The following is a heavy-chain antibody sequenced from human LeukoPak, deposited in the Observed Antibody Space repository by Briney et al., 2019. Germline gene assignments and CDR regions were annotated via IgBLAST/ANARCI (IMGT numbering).Heavy chain of an antibody. V-gene: IGHV4-4*09. CDR1: GGSISSYY. D-gene: IGHD5-24*01. CDR3: ARVKDGYNLHDAFDI. J-gene: IGHJ3*02. Sequence: SETLSLTCTVSGGSISSYYWSWIRQPPGKGLEWIGYIYTSGSTNYNPSLKSRVTISVDTSKNQFSLKLSSVTAADTAVYYCARVKDGYNLHDAFDIWGQGTMVTVSS. CDR2: IYTSGST.